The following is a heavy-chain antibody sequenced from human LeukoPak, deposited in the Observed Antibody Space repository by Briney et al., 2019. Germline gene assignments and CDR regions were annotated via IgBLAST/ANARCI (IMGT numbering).Heavy chain of an antibody. Sequence: PGGSLRLSCVASGFTFSSYAMSWVRQAPGKGLEWVSAIRSNGHTTYDADSVKGRSTISRDNSKNTLYLQMNSLRAEDTAVYYCAKDEMVRGVNPYYFDYWGQGTLVTVSS. CDR2: IRSNGHTT. J-gene: IGHJ4*02. V-gene: IGHV3-23*01. CDR3: AKDEMVRGVNPYYFDY. CDR1: GFTFSSYA. D-gene: IGHD3-10*01.